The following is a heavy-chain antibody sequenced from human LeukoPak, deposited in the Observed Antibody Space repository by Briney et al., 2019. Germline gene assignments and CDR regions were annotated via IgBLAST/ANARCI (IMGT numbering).Heavy chain of an antibody. D-gene: IGHD3-16*01. CDR2: IYTSGST. CDR1: GGSISSYY. Sequence: SETLSLTCTVSGGSISSYYWSWIRQPAGKGLEWIGCIYTSGSTNYNPSLKSRVTMSVDTSKNQFSLKLSSVTAADTAVYYCAREYDVASALDYWGQGTLVTVSS. V-gene: IGHV4-4*07. CDR3: AREYDVASALDY. J-gene: IGHJ4*02.